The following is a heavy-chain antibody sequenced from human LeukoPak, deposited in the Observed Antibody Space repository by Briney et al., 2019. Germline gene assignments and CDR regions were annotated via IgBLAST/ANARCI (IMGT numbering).Heavy chain of an antibody. CDR1: GFTFSNHG. J-gene: IGHJ4*02. CDR3: AKDHVITFGGVIATFEY. D-gene: IGHD3-16*02. CDR2: IRHDGSKK. Sequence: GGSLRLFCAASGFTFSNHGMHWVRQASAKGLEWVAFIRHDGSKKYSADSVKGGFTLSRDNSKTTLFLLMNSLRAEETAVYYCAKDHVITFGGVIATFEYWGQGTLVTVSS. V-gene: IGHV3-30*02.